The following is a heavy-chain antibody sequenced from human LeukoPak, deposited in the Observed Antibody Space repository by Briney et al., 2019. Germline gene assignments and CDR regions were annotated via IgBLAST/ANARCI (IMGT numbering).Heavy chain of an antibody. CDR3: ATRSSSWHLSFDY. J-gene: IGHJ4*02. D-gene: IGHD6-13*01. V-gene: IGHV3-7*01. Sequence: GGSLRLSCAASGFTFSSYWMSWVRQAPGKGLELVANIKQDGSEKYYVDSVKGRFTISRDNAKDSLYLQMNSLRAEDTAVYYCATRSSSWHLSFDYWGQGTLVTVSS. CDR2: IKQDGSEK. CDR1: GFTFSSYW.